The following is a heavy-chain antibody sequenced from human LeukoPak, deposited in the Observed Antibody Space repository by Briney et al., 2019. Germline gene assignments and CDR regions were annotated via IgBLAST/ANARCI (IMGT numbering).Heavy chain of an antibody. Sequence: GGSLRLSCAASGLTFSGSAMHWVRQASGKGLEWVGRIRSKANSYATAYAASVKGRFIISRDDSKNTAYLQMNSLKTEDTAVYYCTRHNGDYCSGGSCYWNGVDYWGQGTLVTVSS. V-gene: IGHV3-73*01. J-gene: IGHJ4*02. CDR2: IRSKANSYAT. D-gene: IGHD2-15*01. CDR1: GLTFSGSA. CDR3: TRHNGDYCSGGSCYWNGVDY.